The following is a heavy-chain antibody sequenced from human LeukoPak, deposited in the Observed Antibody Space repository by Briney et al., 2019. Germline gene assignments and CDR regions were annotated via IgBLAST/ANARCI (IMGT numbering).Heavy chain of an antibody. CDR2: IYYSGST. CDR3: ARHTGHSSSWYSPRYYYGMDV. Sequence: PSETLSLTRTVSGGSISSYYWSWIRQPPGKGLEWIGYIYYSGSTNYNPSLKSRVTISVDTSKNQFSLKLSSVTAADTAVYYCARHTGHSSSWYSPRYYYGMDVWGQGTTVTVSS. J-gene: IGHJ6*02. CDR1: GGSISSYY. V-gene: IGHV4-59*08. D-gene: IGHD6-13*01.